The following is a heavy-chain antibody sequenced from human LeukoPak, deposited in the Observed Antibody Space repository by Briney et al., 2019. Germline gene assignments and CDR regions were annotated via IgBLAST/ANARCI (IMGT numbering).Heavy chain of an antibody. V-gene: IGHV4-59*01. J-gene: IGHJ4*02. CDR1: GGSISSYY. CDR3: ARYSGSYYGYFDY. CDR2: IYYSGST. Sequence: SETLSLTCTVSGGSISSYYWSWIRQPPGKGLEWIGYIYYSGSTNYNPSLKSRVTISVDTSKNQFSLKLSSVTAADTAVYCCARYSGSYYGYFDYWGQGTLVTVSS. D-gene: IGHD1-26*01.